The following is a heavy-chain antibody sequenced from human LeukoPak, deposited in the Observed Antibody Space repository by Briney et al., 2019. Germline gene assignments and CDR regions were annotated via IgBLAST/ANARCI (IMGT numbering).Heavy chain of an antibody. CDR2: IYYSGST. CDR3: ARASSSWYSFFDY. D-gene: IGHD6-13*01. CDR1: GGSISSISYY. V-gene: IGHV4-39*07. J-gene: IGHJ4*02. Sequence: PSETLSLTCTVSGGSISSISYYWGWIRQPPGKGLEWIGSIYYSGSTYYNPSLKSRVTISVDTSKNQFSLKLSSVTAADTAVYYCARASSSWYSFFDYWGQGTLVTVSS.